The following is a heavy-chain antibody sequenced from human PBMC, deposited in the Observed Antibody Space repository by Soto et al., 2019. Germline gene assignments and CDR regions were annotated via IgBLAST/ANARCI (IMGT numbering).Heavy chain of an antibody. D-gene: IGHD2-8*01. CDR1: GFTFSTYD. CDR2: IGTIGDT. CDR3: ARGRSNQYESSPPPKFDP. J-gene: IGHJ5*02. V-gene: IGHV3-13*01. Sequence: PGGSLRLSCAASGFTFSTYDMHWVRQATGKGLEWVSAIGTIGDTYYLDSVKGRFTISRENAKNSLYLQMTSLRAGDTAVYYCARGRSNQYESSPPPKFDPWGRGTRGTVSS.